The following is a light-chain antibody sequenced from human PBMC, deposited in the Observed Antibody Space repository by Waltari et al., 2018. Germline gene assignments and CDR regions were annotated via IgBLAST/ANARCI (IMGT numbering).Light chain of an antibody. V-gene: IGLV2-18*02. CDR1: SSDIGTYNR. J-gene: IGLJ3*02. CDR2: EVS. Sequence: QSALTQPPSVSGSPGQSVTISCTGTSSDIGTYNRVPWYQQPPGTAPKLVIYEVSNRPSGVPDRFSGSKSDNTASLTISGLQAEDEADYYCSSYTSSSTLVFGGGTKVTVL. CDR3: SSYTSSSTLV.